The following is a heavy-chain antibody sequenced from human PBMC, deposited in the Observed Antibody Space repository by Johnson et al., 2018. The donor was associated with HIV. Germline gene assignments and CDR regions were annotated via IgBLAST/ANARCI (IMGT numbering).Heavy chain of an antibody. V-gene: IGHV3-20*04. CDR1: GFTFTNAW. CDR3: ARGRGALDI. J-gene: IGHJ3*02. D-gene: IGHD3-16*01. CDR2: ITWNGGST. Sequence: VQLVESGGGLVKPGGSLRLSCAASGFTFTNAWMPWVRQAPGKGLEWVSGITWNGGSTGYADSVKGRFTISRDNAKKSLYLQMNSLRAEDTAVYYCARGRGALDIWGQGTMVTVSS.